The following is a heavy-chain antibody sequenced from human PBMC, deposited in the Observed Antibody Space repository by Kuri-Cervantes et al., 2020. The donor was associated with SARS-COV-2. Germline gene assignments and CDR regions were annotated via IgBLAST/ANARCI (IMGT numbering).Heavy chain of an antibody. V-gene: IGHV3-30*04. Sequence: PWASSHFTSRSYALHWVRPAPGQGLEWVAAISYDGYNKYFADSVRGRFTVSRDNAMNSVLLEMNSLRADDTSVYYCARDGVPHSAVAYYYSYNMDVWGKGTTVTVSS. CDR2: ISYDGYNK. J-gene: IGHJ6*03. D-gene: IGHD5-18*01. CDR3: ARDGVPHSAVAYYYSYNMDV. CDR1: HFTSRSYA.